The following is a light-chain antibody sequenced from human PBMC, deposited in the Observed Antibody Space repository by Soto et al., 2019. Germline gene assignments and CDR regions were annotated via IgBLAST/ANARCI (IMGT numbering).Light chain of an antibody. CDR2: SNN. J-gene: IGLJ1*01. CDR1: SSNIGAGYD. V-gene: IGLV1-40*01. CDR3: QSYDSSLSAYV. Sequence: QPVLTQPPSVSGAPGQRVTISCTGNSSNIGAGYDVQWYQQLPGTVPKVLIFSNNNRPAGVPDRFSGSKSGTSASLAITGLQAEDEADYYCQSYDSSLSAYVFGTGTKVTVL.